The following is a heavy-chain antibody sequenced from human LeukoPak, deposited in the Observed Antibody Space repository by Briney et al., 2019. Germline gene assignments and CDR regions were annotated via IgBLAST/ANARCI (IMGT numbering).Heavy chain of an antibody. V-gene: IGHV3-23*01. CDR1: GFTFSSYA. J-gene: IGHJ4*02. Sequence: PGGPLRLSCAASGFTFSSYAMSWVRQAPGKGLEWVSAISGSGGSTYYADSVKGRFTISRDNSKNTLYLQMNSLRAEDTAVYYCAKDPRLPDYFDYWGQGTLVTVSS. CDR2: ISGSGGST. CDR3: AKDPRLPDYFDY.